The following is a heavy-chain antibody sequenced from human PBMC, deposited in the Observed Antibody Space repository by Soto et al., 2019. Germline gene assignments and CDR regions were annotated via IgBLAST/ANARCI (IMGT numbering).Heavy chain of an antibody. D-gene: IGHD3-3*01. CDR2: TYYRSKWYT. Sequence: PSQTLSLTCAISGDSVSSNSAAWNWIRQSPSRGLEWLGRTYYRSKWYTDYAVSVKSRITINPDTSKNQFSLQLNSVTPEDTAVYYCARDKAPNLFGVVIMAPYYYGMDVWGQGTTVTVSS. CDR1: GDSVSSNSAA. CDR3: ARDKAPNLFGVVIMAPYYYGMDV. V-gene: IGHV6-1*01. J-gene: IGHJ6*02.